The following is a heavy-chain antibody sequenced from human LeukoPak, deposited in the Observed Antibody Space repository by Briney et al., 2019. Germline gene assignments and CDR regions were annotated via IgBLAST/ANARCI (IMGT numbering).Heavy chain of an antibody. CDR2: ISYDGSNK. CDR1: GFTFSSCG. CDR3: ARAQYYDYYYYGMDV. Sequence: GRSLRLSCAASGFTFSSCGMHWVRQAPGKGLEWVAVISYDGSNKYYADSVKGRFTISRDNSKNTLYLQMNSLRAEDTAVYYCARAQYYDYYYYGMDVWGQGTTVTVSS. D-gene: IGHD1-26*01. V-gene: IGHV3-30*03. J-gene: IGHJ6*02.